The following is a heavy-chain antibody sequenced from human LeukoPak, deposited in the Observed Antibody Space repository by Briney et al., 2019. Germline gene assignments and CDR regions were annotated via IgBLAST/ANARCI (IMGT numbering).Heavy chain of an antibody. CDR2: IKQDGSEK. CDR1: GFTFSSYW. D-gene: IGHD2-2*01. V-gene: IGHV3-7*03. CDR3: ARDAPSRVVPAAMAKYYYGMDV. J-gene: IGHJ6*02. Sequence: GGSLRLSCAASGFTFSSYWMSWVRQAPGKGLEWVANIKQDGSEKYYVDSVKGRFTISRDNAKNSLYLQMNSLRAEDTAVYYCARDAPSRVVPAAMAKYYYGMDVWGQGTTVTVSS.